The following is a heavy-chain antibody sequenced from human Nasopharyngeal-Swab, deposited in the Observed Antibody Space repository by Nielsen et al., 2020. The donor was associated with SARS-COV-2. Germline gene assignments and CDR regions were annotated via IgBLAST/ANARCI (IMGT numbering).Heavy chain of an antibody. D-gene: IGHD6-13*01. J-gene: IGHJ4*02. Sequence: SLKISCAASGFTFDDYAMHWVRQAPGKGLEWVSGISWNSGSIGYADSVKGRFTISRDNAKNSLYLQMNSLRAEDTALYYCAKDIAAAGTGYWGQGTLVTVSS. CDR3: AKDIAAAGTGY. CDR1: GFTFDDYA. CDR2: ISWNSGSI. V-gene: IGHV3-9*01.